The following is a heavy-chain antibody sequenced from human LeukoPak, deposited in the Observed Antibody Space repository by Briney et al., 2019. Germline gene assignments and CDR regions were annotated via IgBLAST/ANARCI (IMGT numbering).Heavy chain of an antibody. Sequence: LPGGSLRLSCAASGFTFSGYAMSWVRQAPGKGLEWVSAISGSGGSTYYADSVKGRFTISRDNSKNTLYLQMNSLRAEDTAVYYCANTRSITIFGVVNFDYWGQGTLVTVSS. CDR1: GFTFSGYA. J-gene: IGHJ4*02. CDR3: ANTRSITIFGVVNFDY. CDR2: ISGSGGST. V-gene: IGHV3-23*01. D-gene: IGHD3-3*01.